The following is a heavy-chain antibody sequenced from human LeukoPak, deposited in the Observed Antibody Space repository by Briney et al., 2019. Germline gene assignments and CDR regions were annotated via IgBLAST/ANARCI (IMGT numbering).Heavy chain of an antibody. J-gene: IGHJ3*01. CDR1: GYTFTGYY. CDR2: INPNSGGT. CDR3: ARDRLGYCSSTSCPSDAFDF. Sequence: ASVKVSCKASGYTFTGYYMHWVRQAPGQGLEWMGWINPNSGGTNYAQKFQGRVTVTRDTSTNTVYMELSSLRSEDTAVYYCARDRLGYCSSTSCPSDAFDFWGQGTMVAVSS. D-gene: IGHD2-2*01. V-gene: IGHV1-2*02.